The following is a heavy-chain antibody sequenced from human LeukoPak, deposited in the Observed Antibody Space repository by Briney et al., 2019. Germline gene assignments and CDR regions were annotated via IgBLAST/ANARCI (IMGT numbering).Heavy chain of an antibody. J-gene: IGHJ4*02. CDR3: ARGKNDRSGYYGY. Sequence: PGGSLRLSCAASGFTFSSHSMNWVRQAPGKGLEWVSSISSSSSYIYYTDSVKGRFTNYKDNAKNSLYLQMNSLRTEDTAGYYFARGKNDRSGYYGYWGQGTLVTVSS. D-gene: IGHD3-22*01. CDR1: GFTFSSHS. V-gene: IGHV3-21*01. CDR2: ISSSSSYI.